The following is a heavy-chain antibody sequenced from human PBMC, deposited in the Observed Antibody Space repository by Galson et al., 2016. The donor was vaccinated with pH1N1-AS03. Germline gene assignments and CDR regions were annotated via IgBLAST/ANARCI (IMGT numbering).Heavy chain of an antibody. CDR3: GRHTFSYDTTDTNCADAFDS. V-gene: IGHV5-51*01. J-gene: IGHJ3*02. D-gene: IGHD3-22*01. CDR2: TSPDGSQT. Sequence: QSGAEVKKPGESLKISCMGSGTSFSNYWIGWVRQMPGKGLEWMGATSPDGSQTKYSPSFEGQVTISVDKSIPTSFLQWNSLKASNTALYYWGRHTFSYDTTDTNCADAFDSWGQGTMVPVFS. CDR1: GTSFSNYW.